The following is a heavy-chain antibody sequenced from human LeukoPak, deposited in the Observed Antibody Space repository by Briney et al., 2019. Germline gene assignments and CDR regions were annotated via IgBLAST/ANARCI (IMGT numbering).Heavy chain of an antibody. J-gene: IGHJ6*02. CDR3: ARDHSYYFGSQTSTLDV. Sequence: GASVKVSCKASGYTFTSYGISWVRQAPGQGLEWMGWISAYNGNTNYAQKLQGRVTMTTDTSTSTAYMELRSLRSDDTAVYYCARDHSYYFGSQTSTLDVWGQGTAVTVSS. CDR1: GYTFTSYG. V-gene: IGHV1-18*01. D-gene: IGHD3-10*01. CDR2: ISAYNGNT.